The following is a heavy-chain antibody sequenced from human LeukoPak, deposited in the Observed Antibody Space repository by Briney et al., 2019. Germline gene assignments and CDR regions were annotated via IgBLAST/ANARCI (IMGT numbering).Heavy chain of an antibody. J-gene: IGHJ3*02. D-gene: IGHD3-3*01. CDR1: GGSFSGYY. CDR3: ARGGQYDFWSGYYIPAFDI. Sequence: PSETLSPTCAVYGGSFSGYYWSWIRQPPGKGLEWIGEINHSGSTNYNPSLKSRVTISVDTSKNQFSLKLSSVTAADTAVYYCARGGQYDFWSGYYIPAFDIWGQGTMVTVSS. CDR2: INHSGST. V-gene: IGHV4-34*01.